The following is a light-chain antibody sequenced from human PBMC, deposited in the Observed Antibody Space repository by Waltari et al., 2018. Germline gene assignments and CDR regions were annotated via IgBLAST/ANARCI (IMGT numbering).Light chain of an antibody. Sequence: DIQMTPPPSTLSASVGDRVIFSCRASQSISKWLAWYQQKPGKAPKLLIYKASTLESGVPSRFSGSGSGTEFTLTISSLQPEDFATYYCQQYNSDSLLSFGGGTKVEIK. CDR3: QQYNSDSLLS. CDR2: KAS. V-gene: IGKV1-5*03. CDR1: QSISKW. J-gene: IGKJ4*01.